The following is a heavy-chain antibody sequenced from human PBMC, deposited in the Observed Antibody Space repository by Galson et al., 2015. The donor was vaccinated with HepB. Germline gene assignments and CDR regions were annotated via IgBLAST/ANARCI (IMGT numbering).Heavy chain of an antibody. CDR2: ISAYNGNT. J-gene: IGHJ4*02. CDR3: ARGDWGWGGFDD. Sequence: SVKVSCKASGYTFTNYGISWVRQAPGQGLQWTGWISAYNGNTHYAQKPQGRVTMTTDTSTSTAYMELRSLRSADTAVYYCARGDWGWGGFDDWGQGTLVTVSS. CDR1: GYTFTNYG. V-gene: IGHV1-18*01. D-gene: IGHD7-27*01.